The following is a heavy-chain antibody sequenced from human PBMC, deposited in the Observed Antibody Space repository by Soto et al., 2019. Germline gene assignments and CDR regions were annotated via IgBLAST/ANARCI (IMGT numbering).Heavy chain of an antibody. Sequence: QVQLVQSGAEVKKPGASVKVSCKASGYTFTSYGISWVRQAPGQAREWMGWISAYNGNTTYAQKLQGRVTMTTDTLTTTAYMELRSLSSDHSAVYYCAKDQIGIDNDFWRGLLAAQNQDYHSDMDVWGQGTTVPVS. D-gene: IGHD3-3*01. CDR1: GYTFTSYG. V-gene: IGHV1-18*01. J-gene: IGHJ6*02. CDR3: AKDQIGIDNDFWRGLLAAQNQDYHSDMDV. CDR2: ISAYNGNT.